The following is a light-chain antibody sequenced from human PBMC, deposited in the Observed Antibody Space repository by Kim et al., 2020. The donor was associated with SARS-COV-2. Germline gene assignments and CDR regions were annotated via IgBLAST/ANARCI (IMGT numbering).Light chain of an antibody. J-gene: IGLJ3*02. V-gene: IGLV3-19*01. CDR2: GKN. CDR1: SLRSYY. CDR3: NSRDSSGNQV. Sequence: VALGQTVRITCQGYSLRSYYASWYQQKPGQAPVLVIYGKNNRPSGIPDRFSGSSSGNTAALTITGAQAEDEADYYCNSRDSSGNQVFGGGTKVTVL.